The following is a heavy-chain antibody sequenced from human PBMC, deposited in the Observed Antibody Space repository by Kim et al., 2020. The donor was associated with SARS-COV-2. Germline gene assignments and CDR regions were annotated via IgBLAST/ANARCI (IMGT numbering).Heavy chain of an antibody. D-gene: IGHD6-13*01. CDR3: ASTLPGIAAAGTLWWFDP. J-gene: IGHJ5*02. CDR2: IYYSGST. CDR1: GGSISSGGYY. Sequence: SETLSLTCTVSGGSISSGGYYWSWIRQHPGKGLEWIGYIYYSGSTYYNPSLKSRVTISVDTSKNQFSLKLSSVTAADTAGYYCASTLPGIAAAGTLWWFDPWGQGTLVTVSS. V-gene: IGHV4-31*03.